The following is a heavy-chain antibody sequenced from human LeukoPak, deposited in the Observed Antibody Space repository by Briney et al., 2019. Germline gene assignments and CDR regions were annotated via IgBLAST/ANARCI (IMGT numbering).Heavy chain of an antibody. Sequence: ASVRVSCKASGYTFNNYGISWVRQAPGQGLEWMGWVSSYNGDTNYAQKVHGRVTMSTDTATSTAYMELRSLRFDDTAMYYCAKDWHILTGRNCFDPWGQGTLVTVSS. D-gene: IGHD3-9*01. CDR3: AKDWHILTGRNCFDP. V-gene: IGHV1-18*01. CDR2: VSSYNGDT. CDR1: GYTFNNYG. J-gene: IGHJ5*02.